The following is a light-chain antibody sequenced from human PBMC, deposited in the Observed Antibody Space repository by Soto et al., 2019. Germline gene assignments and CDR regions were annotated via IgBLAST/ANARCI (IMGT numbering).Light chain of an antibody. Sequence: DIQMTQSPSTLSASVGDRVTITCRASQSISSGLAWYQQKPGKAPKLLIYKSSSLEGGIPSRFNGSESETECTLTISSLQPEDFSTYYCQQYNSYQYTFGQGTKLEIK. J-gene: IGKJ2*01. CDR2: KSS. CDR1: QSISSG. V-gene: IGKV1-5*03. CDR3: QQYNSYQYT.